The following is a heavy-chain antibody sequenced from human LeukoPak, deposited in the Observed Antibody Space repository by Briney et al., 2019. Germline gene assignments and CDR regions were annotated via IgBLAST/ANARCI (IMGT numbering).Heavy chain of an antibody. CDR3: ARGGSSAPTGQY. CDR2: IYSGGST. CDR1: GFTVSSNY. J-gene: IGHJ4*02. Sequence: PGGSPRLSCAASGFTVSSNYMSWVRQAPGKGLEWVPVIYSGGSTYYADSVKGRFTISRDNSKNTLYLQMNSLRAEDTAVYYCARGGSSAPTGQYWGQGTLVTVSS. D-gene: IGHD1-1*01. V-gene: IGHV3-53*01.